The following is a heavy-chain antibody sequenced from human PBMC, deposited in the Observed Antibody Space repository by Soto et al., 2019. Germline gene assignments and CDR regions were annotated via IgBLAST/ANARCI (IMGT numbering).Heavy chain of an antibody. D-gene: IGHD6-19*01. CDR1: GLIFSDYH. CDR3: AMLGGWSGGSSGMDV. V-gene: IGHV3-72*01. CDR2: IRRKANSYTT. Sequence: EVQLVESWGGLVQPGGSLRLSCAASGLIFSDYHMDWVRQAPGKGVEWVGRIRRKANSYTTEYAASGKGRFTISRDDSKNSLYLQMNSLKSEETAVYYCAMLGGWSGGSSGMDVWGQGTTVTVSS. J-gene: IGHJ6*02.